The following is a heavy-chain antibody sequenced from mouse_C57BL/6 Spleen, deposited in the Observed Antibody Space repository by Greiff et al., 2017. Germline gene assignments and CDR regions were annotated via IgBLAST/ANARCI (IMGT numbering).Heavy chain of an antibody. D-gene: IGHD1-1*01. Sequence: VHVKQSGPGLAKPSQTLSLTCSVTGYSITSDYWNWIRKFPGNKLEYMGYISYSGSTYYNPSLKSRISITRDTSKNQYYLRLNSETTEDTATYYCAGVLLAYFDYWGQGTTLTVSS. CDR2: ISYSGST. CDR3: AGVLLAYFDY. CDR1: GYSITSDY. V-gene: IGHV3-8*01. J-gene: IGHJ2*01.